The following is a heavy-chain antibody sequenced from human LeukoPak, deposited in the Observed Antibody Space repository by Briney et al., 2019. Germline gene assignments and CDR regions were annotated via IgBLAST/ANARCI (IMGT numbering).Heavy chain of an antibody. Sequence: GESLKISCAGAGFTFTTYSMSWVRQAPGRGLEWVSSISSSSSHMYYADSLKGRFTISRDNAKNSLYLQMNSLRAEDTAVYFCARVRESDYVDYAPFDYWGQGTLVTVSS. V-gene: IGHV3-21*01. J-gene: IGHJ4*02. CDR1: GFTFTTYS. D-gene: IGHD4-17*01. CDR2: ISSSSSHM. CDR3: ARVRESDYVDYAPFDY.